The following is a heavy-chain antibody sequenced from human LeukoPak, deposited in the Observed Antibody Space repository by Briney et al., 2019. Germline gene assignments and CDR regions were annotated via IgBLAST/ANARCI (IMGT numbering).Heavy chain of an antibody. CDR3: ARDYCSGGSCSSFAPDY. D-gene: IGHD2-15*01. Sequence: KPSETLSLTCTVSGGSISSYYWSWIRQPPGKGLEWIGHISDTGSTKCNPSLESRVTMSLDTSKNQFSLKLSSVTAADTAVYYCARDYCSGGSCSSFAPDYWGQGTLVTVSS. CDR2: ISDTGST. V-gene: IGHV4-59*01. J-gene: IGHJ4*02. CDR1: GGSISSYY.